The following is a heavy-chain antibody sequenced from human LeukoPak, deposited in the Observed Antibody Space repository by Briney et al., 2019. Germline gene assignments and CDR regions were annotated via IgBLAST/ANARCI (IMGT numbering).Heavy chain of an antibody. CDR3: ARRAGAYSHPYDY. D-gene: IGHD2-15*01. CDR2: IYSDNT. Sequence: GGSLRLSCTVSGFTVTSNSMSWVRKAPGKGLEWVSFIYSDNTHYSDSVKGRFTISRDNSKNTLYLQMNSLRAEDTAVYYCARRAGAYSHPYDYWGQGTLVTVSS. CDR1: GFTVTSNS. J-gene: IGHJ4*02. V-gene: IGHV3-53*01.